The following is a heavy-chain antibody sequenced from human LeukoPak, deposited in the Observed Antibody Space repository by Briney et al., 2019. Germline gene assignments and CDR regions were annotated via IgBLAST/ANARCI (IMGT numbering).Heavy chain of an antibody. D-gene: IGHD3-3*01. CDR3: ARDQYDTWSRRGNFDS. CDR2: IKLDGSEK. V-gene: IGHV3-7*03. J-gene: IGHJ4*02. Sequence: PGGSLRLSCAASGFTFSSYRMHWVRQAPGKGLEWVANIKLDGSEKNYVDSVKGRFTISRDNTKNSLYLQMNSLRVEDTAVFYCARDQYDTWSRRGNFDSWGQGTLVIVSS. CDR1: GFTFSSYR.